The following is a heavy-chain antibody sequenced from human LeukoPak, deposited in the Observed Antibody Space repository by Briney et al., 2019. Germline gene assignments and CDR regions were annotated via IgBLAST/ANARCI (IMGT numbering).Heavy chain of an antibody. CDR1: GFTVSSNY. D-gene: IGHD1-26*01. J-gene: IGHJ4*02. CDR2: IYSGGST. Sequence: GGSLRLSWAASGFTVSSNYMSWVRQAPGKGLEWVSVIYSGGSTYYADSVKGRFTISRDNSKNTLYLQMNSLRAEDTAVYYCARDLGARGDYWGQGTLVTVSS. V-gene: IGHV3-66*01. CDR3: ARDLGARGDY.